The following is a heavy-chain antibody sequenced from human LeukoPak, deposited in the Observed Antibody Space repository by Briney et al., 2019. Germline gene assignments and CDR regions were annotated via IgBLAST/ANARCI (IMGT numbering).Heavy chain of an antibody. CDR1: GFTFSSYG. V-gene: IGHV3-21*01. D-gene: IGHD2-2*01. J-gene: IGHJ4*02. CDR3: ARESEEYCSSTSCLGVD. Sequence: GGSLRLSCAASGFTFSSYGMNWVRQAPGKGLEWVSSISSSSSYIYYADSVKGRFTISRDNAKNSLYLQMNSLRAEDTAVYYCARESEEYCSSTSCLGVDWGQGTLVTVSS. CDR2: ISSSSSYI.